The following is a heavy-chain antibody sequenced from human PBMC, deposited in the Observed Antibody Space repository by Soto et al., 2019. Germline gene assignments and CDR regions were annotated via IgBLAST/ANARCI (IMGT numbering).Heavy chain of an antibody. D-gene: IGHD4-17*01. CDR2: INHSGST. Sequence: SXETLSLTCAVYGGSFSGYYWSWIRQPPGKGLEWIGEINHSGSTNYNPSLKSRVTISVDTSKNQFSLKLSSVTAADTAVYYCARVDTGQAWDDWGQGTLVPVSS. CDR1: GGSFSGYY. J-gene: IGHJ4*02. V-gene: IGHV4-34*01. CDR3: ARVDTGQAWDD.